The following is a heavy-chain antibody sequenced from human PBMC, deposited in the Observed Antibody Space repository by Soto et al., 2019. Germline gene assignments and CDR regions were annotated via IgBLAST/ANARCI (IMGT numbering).Heavy chain of an antibody. J-gene: IGHJ4*02. CDR2: ISGYNGNA. Sequence: VQLVQSGNVVQKPGSSVKVSCKTSGYTFSSYGIIWVRQAPGQGPQWMGWISGYNGNADYAQPFRGRVNMTTDTSTTTVFMELRDLRSDDTALYFCAREGWLGELLYWGEGSLVTV. CDR3: AREGWLGELLY. V-gene: IGHV1-18*01. D-gene: IGHD3-10*01. CDR1: GYTFSSYG.